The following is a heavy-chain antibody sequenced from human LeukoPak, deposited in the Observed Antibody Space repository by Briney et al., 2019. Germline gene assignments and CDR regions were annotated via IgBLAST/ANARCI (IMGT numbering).Heavy chain of an antibody. CDR1: GGSISSYY. J-gene: IGHJ6*02. CDR2: IYYSGST. Sequence: PSETLSLTCTVSGGSISSYYWSWIRQPPGKGLEWIGYIYYSGSTNYNPSLKSRVTISVDTSKNQFSLKLSSVTAADTAVYYCARVQYSSGWDPYYYGMDVWGQGTTVTVSS. D-gene: IGHD6-19*01. CDR3: ARVQYSSGWDPYYYGMDV. V-gene: IGHV4-59*01.